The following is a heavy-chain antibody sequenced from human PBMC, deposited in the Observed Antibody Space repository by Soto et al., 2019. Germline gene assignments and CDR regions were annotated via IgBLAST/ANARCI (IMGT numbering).Heavy chain of an antibody. D-gene: IGHD3-22*01. V-gene: IGHV4-31*01. Sequence: QVQLQESGPGLVKPSQTLSLTCTVSGGSISSGGYYWSWIRQHPGKGLEWIGYIYYSGSTYYNPSLKRQVTISVDTTKNQFYLKLSSVTAADTAVYYCARNYYDSSGYREFFDYWGQGTLVTVSS. CDR2: IYYSGST. J-gene: IGHJ4*02. CDR1: GGSISSGGYY. CDR3: ARNYYDSSGYREFFDY.